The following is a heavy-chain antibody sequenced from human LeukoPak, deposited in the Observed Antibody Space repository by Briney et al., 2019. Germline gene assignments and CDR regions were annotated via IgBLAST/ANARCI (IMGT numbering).Heavy chain of an antibody. J-gene: IGHJ4*02. D-gene: IGHD3-10*01. Sequence: ASVKVSCKASGYTFTSYYMHWVRQAPGQGLEWMGIINPSGGSTSYAQKFQGRVTMTRDTSTSTVYMELSSLRSEDTAVYYCAFMVRGVASFDHWGQGTLVTVSS. CDR3: AFMVRGVASFDH. CDR1: GYTFTSYY. V-gene: IGHV1-46*01. CDR2: INPSGGST.